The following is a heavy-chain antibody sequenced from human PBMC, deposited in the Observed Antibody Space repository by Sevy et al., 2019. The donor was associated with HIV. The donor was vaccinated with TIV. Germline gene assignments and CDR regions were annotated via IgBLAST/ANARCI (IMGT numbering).Heavy chain of an antibody. CDR2: IIPIFGTA. CDR1: GGTFSSYA. V-gene: IGHV1-69*13. J-gene: IGHJ4*02. CDR3: ARDGYNGSYFN. Sequence: ASVKVSCKASGGTFSSYAISWVRQSPGQGLEWMGGIIPIFGTANYAQKFQGRVTITADESTSTAYMELSSLRSEDTAVYYCARDGYNGSYFNWGQGTLVTVSS. D-gene: IGHD5-12*01.